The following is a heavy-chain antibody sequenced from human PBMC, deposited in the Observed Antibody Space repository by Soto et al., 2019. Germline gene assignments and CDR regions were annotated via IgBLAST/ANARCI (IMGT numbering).Heavy chain of an antibody. V-gene: IGHV3-74*03. D-gene: IGHD2-2*01. CDR2: INGEGRYT. Sequence: GGSLRLSCAASGFTFSSYWMHWVRQAPGKGLEWLTRINGEGRYTTYADSVKGRFTISRDNAKNTLYLQLSSLRVEHTAIYYCSRGAGYDYYYQAMDVWGRETTVAVSS. CDR1: GFTFSSYW. J-gene: IGHJ6*02. CDR3: SRGAGYDYYYQAMDV.